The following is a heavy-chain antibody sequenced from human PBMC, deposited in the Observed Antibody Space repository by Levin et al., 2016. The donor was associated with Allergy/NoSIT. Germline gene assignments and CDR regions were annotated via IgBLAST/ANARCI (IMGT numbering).Heavy chain of an antibody. Sequence: GGSLRLSCVVSGFTLSDYYMSWIRQSPQKGLEFLSYSTGGRGDTEYADSVRGRFIISRDNAKNSLFLEMSSLRAEDTAVYYCARGDYGFVWGTFRPFSRSYYSADVWGQGTTVTVSS. CDR1: GFTLSDYY. D-gene: IGHD3-16*02. CDR2: STGGRGDT. V-gene: IGHV3-11*05. CDR3: ARGDYGFVWGTFRPFSRSYYSADV. J-gene: IGHJ6*02.